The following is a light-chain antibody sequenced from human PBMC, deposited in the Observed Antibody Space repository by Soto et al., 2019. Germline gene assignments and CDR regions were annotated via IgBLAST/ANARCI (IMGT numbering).Light chain of an antibody. Sequence: QSALTQPASVSGSPGQSITISCTGTSSDVGGYNYVSWYQQHPGKAPKVMIYDVSNRPSGVSNRFSGSKSGNTASLTISGLQDEDEADYYCSSYTRSSTFVVFGGGTKLTVL. J-gene: IGLJ2*01. V-gene: IGLV2-14*01. CDR1: SSDVGGYNY. CDR3: SSYTRSSTFVV. CDR2: DVS.